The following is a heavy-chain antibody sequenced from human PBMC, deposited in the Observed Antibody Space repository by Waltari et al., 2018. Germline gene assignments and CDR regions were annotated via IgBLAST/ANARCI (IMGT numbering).Heavy chain of an antibody. CDR1: GGSISSSSYY. J-gene: IGHJ4*02. Sequence: QLQLQESGPGLVKPSETLSLTCTVSGGSISSSSYYGGWIRQPPGKGLEWIGSIYYSGSTYYNPSLKSRVTISVDTSKNQFSLKLSSVTAADTAVYYCARKRGDTAMVNWGQGTLVTVSS. D-gene: IGHD5-18*01. CDR3: ARKRGDTAMVN. CDR2: IYYSGST. V-gene: IGHV4-39*01.